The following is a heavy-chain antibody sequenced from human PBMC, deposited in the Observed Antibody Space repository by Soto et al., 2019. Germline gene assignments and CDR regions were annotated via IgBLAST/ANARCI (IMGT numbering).Heavy chain of an antibody. CDR2: ISAYNGNT. J-gene: IGHJ4*02. V-gene: IGHV1-18*01. CDR1: GYTFTSYG. D-gene: IGHD4-17*01. CDR3: ARSTTVADNGGSDY. Sequence: ASVKVSCKASGYTFTSYGISWVRQAPGQGLEWMGWISAYNGNTNYAQKLQGRVTMTTDTSTSTAYMELRSLRSDDTAVYYCARSTTVADNGGSDYWGQGTLVTVSS.